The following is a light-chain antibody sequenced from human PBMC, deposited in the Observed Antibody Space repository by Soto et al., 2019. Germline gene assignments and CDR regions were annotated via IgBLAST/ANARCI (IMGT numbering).Light chain of an antibody. V-gene: IGKV3-20*01. CDR3: QQYNPPLT. Sequence: EIVLTQSPGTLSLSPGERATLSCRASQSVSSSYLAWYQQKPGQAPRLLIYGASSRATGIPDRFSGSGSGTDFTLTISRLEPEDFAVYFCQQYNPPLTFVGGTKVEI. J-gene: IGKJ4*01. CDR2: GAS. CDR1: QSVSSSY.